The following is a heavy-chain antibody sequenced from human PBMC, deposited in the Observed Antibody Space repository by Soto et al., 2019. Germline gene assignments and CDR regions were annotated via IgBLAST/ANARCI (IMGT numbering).Heavy chain of an antibody. V-gene: IGHV1-69*01. CDR3: ARAASESHLVDY. CDR1: VGTFSSYA. Sequence: QVQLVQSGAEVKKPGSSVKVSCKASVGTFSSYAISWVLQAPGQGLEWMGGIIPIFGTANYAQKFQGRVTITADESTSTAYMELSSLRSEDTAVYYCARAASESHLVDYWGQGTLVTVSS. J-gene: IGHJ4*02. CDR2: IIPIFGTA. D-gene: IGHD3-10*01.